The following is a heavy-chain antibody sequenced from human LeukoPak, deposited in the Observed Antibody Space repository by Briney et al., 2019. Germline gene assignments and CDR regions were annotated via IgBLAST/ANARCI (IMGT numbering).Heavy chain of an antibody. CDR1: GFTFSSYA. D-gene: IGHD3-22*01. CDR3: AREGASGYLDY. V-gene: IGHV3-30-3*01. CDR2: ISYDGSNK. Sequence: GESLRLSCAASGFTFSSYAMHWVRQAPGKGLEWVAVISYDGSNKYYADSVKGRFTISRDNSKNTLYLQMNSLRAEDTAVYYCAREGASGYLDYWGQGTLVTVSS. J-gene: IGHJ4*02.